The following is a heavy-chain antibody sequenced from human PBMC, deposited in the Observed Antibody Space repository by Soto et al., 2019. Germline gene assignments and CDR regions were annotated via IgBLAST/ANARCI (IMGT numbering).Heavy chain of an antibody. CDR3: ARDLEGYYGSGSYFYYYYYMDV. J-gene: IGHJ6*03. CDR2: ISSNGGRT. V-gene: IGHV3-64*01. Sequence: GGSLRLSCAASGFTFSSYAMHWVRQAPGKGLEYVSAISSNGGRTNNANSVKGRLTISRDNSKNTLYLQMGSLRAEDMAVYYCARDLEGYYGSGSYFYYYYYMDVWGKGTTVTVSS. CDR1: GFTFSSYA. D-gene: IGHD3-10*01.